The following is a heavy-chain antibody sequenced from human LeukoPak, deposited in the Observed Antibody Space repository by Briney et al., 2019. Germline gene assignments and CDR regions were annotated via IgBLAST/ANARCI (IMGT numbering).Heavy chain of an antibody. J-gene: IGHJ4*02. CDR2: IYYSGNT. CDR1: GGSISSSSYY. D-gene: IGHD6-19*01. V-gene: IGHV4-39*01. CDR3: ARQAVAGNGFDY. Sequence: SETLSLTCTVSGGSISSSSYYRGWIRQPPGKGLEWIGTIYYSGNTYYNPSLKSRVSISVDTSKNQFSLKLSSVTAADTAVYYCARQAVAGNGFDYWGQGTLVTVSS.